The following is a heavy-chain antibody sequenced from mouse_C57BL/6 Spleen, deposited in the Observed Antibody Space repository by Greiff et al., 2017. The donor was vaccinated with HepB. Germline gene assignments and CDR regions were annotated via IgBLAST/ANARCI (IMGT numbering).Heavy chain of an antibody. CDR2: IRLKSDNYET. V-gene: IGHV6-3*01. Sequence: EVKVEESGGGLVQPGGSMKLSCVASGFTFSNYWMNWVRQSPEKGLEWVAQIRLKSDNYETHYAESVKGRFTISRDDSKSSVYLQMNNLRAEDTGIYYCSGLRPNYFDYWGQGTTLTVSS. D-gene: IGHD2-4*01. CDR1: GFTFSNYW. J-gene: IGHJ2*01. CDR3: SGLRPNYFDY.